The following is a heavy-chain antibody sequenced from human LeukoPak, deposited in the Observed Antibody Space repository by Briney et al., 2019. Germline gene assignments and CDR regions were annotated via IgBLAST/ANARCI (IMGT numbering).Heavy chain of an antibody. Sequence: GGSLRLSCAASGFTFSDYSMNWVRQAPGKGLEWVSGISVNGRSTYNADSVKGRFTISRDNSKNTLYLQMNSLRAEDTAVYYCAKDFPTTTEPVAFDIWGQGTMVTVSS. D-gene: IGHD1-1*01. CDR3: AKDFPTTTEPVAFDI. CDR1: GFTFSDYS. V-gene: IGHV3-23*01. CDR2: ISVNGRST. J-gene: IGHJ3*02.